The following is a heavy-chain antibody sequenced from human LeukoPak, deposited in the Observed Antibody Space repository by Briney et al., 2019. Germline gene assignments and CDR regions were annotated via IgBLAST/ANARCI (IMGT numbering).Heavy chain of an antibody. CDR3: ATPRSYSSSWFQFDS. CDR1: GFTVSSNY. D-gene: IGHD6-13*01. J-gene: IGHJ4*02. CDR2: IYAGGST. Sequence: GGSLRLSCAASGFTVSSNYMSWVRQAPGKGLEWVSVIYAGGSTYYADSVKGRFTISRDNSKNTLYLQMISLRAEDTAVYYCATPRSYSSSWFQFDSWGQGTLVTVSS. V-gene: IGHV3-66*01.